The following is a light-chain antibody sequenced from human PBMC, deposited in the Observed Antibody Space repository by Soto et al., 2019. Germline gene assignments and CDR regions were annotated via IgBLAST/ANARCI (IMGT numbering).Light chain of an antibody. V-gene: IGLV2-14*01. CDR2: DVI. CDR1: SSDVGGYNY. Sequence: QSALTQPASVSGSPGQSITISCTGTSSDVGGYNYVSWYQQHPGKAPKLMIYDVINRPSGVSNRFSGSKSDNTASLTISGLQAEDEADYYCSSYTSSSTLHVFGTGTKLTVL. CDR3: SSYTSSSTLHV. J-gene: IGLJ1*01.